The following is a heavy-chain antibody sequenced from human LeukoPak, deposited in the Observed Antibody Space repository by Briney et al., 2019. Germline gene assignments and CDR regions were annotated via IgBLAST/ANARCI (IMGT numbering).Heavy chain of an antibody. D-gene: IGHD3-10*01. J-gene: IGHJ3*02. Sequence: GGSLRLSCAASGFTFSSYSMNWVRQAPGKGLEWVANIKQDGSEKYYVDSVKGRFTISRDNAKNSLYLQMNSLRAEDTAVYYCARVGIRDAFDIWGQGTMVTVSS. V-gene: IGHV3-7*01. CDR1: GFTFSSYS. CDR2: IKQDGSEK. CDR3: ARVGIRDAFDI.